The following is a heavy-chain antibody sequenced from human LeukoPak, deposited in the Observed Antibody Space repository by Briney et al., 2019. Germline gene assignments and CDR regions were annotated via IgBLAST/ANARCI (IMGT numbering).Heavy chain of an antibody. CDR2: IYHSGST. J-gene: IGHJ5*02. V-gene: IGHV4-4*02. CDR3: ARDSAYCGGDCYSANWFDP. D-gene: IGHD2-21*02. CDR1: GGSISSSNW. Sequence: PSGTLSLTCAVSGGSISSSNWWSWVRQPPGKGLEWIGEIYHSGSTNYNPSLKSRVTISVDKSKNQFSLKLSSVTAADTAVYYCARDSAYCGGDCYSANWFDPWGQGTLVTVSS.